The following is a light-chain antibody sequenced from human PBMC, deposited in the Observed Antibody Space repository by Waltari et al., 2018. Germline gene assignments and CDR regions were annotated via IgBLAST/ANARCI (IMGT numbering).Light chain of an antibody. CDR2: SAS. J-gene: IGKJ5*01. CDR1: QSVSSRY. Sequence: IVLTQSPGTLSLSPGERATLSCRASQSVSSRYLAWYQQKPGQAPRVVIYSASGRATGIPDRFSGSGSGTDFTLTISRLEPEDFAMYYCQEVGSSPTVTFGQGTRLEIK. V-gene: IGKV3-20*01. CDR3: QEVGSSPTVT.